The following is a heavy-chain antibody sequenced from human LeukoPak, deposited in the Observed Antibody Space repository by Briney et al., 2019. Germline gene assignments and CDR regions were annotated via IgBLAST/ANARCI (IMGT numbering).Heavy chain of an antibody. CDR3: ASNSYDSSGYYYS. D-gene: IGHD3-22*01. J-gene: IGHJ4*02. CDR1: GFTFSSYS. CDR2: ISSSSSYI. V-gene: IGHV3-21*01. Sequence: GGSLRLSCAASGFTFSSYSMNWVRQAPGKGLEWVSSISSSSSYIYYADSVKGRFTISRDNAKNSLYLQMNSLRAEDTAVYYCASNSYDSSGYYYSWGQGTLVTVSS.